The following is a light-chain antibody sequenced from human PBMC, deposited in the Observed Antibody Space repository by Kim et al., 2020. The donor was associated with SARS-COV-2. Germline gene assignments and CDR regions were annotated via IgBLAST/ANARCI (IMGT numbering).Light chain of an antibody. J-gene: IGKJ5*01. CDR1: QIFSGSY. V-gene: IGKV3-20*01. CDR2: GAS. Sequence: SLGERATLTCRASQIFSGSYLAWDQQKRGQAPRLLIYGASSRATGIPDRFSGRGSGADFTLTINRLEPEDFAVYYCQHYGSSSITFGQGTRLEIK. CDR3: QHYGSSSIT.